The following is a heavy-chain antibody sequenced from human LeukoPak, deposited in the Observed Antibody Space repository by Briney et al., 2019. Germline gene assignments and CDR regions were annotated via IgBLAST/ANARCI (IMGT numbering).Heavy chain of an antibody. J-gene: IGHJ4*02. CDR2: IYYGGTT. Sequence: SETLSLTCTVPGVSISSTTLYWGWVRQSPGKGLEWIATIYYGGTTYYNPSLKSRVTISVDTSKNQFSLKLTSVTAADTAIYYCAGAPAGGSDWLSPFDYWGQGTLVTVSS. CDR1: GVSISSTTLY. V-gene: IGHV4-39*01. D-gene: IGHD3-9*01. CDR3: AGAPAGGSDWLSPFDY.